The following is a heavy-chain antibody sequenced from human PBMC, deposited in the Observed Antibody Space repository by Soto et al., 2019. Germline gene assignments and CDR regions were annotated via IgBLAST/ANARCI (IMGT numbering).Heavy chain of an antibody. D-gene: IGHD3-10*01. V-gene: IGHV4-31*03. Sequence: LSLTCTVSGGSIRRGGFYWSWIRQHPGKGLKWIGYIYYSGSTYYNPSLKSRVTISVDTSKNQFSLKLSSVTAADTAVYYCAREGVRGVIIGLRAFDIWGQGTMVT. CDR1: GGSIRRGGFY. CDR2: IYYSGST. CDR3: AREGVRGVIIGLRAFDI. J-gene: IGHJ3*02.